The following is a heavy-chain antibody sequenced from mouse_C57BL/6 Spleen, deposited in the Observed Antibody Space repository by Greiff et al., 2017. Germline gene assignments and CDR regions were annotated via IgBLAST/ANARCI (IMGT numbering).Heavy chain of an antibody. J-gene: IGHJ2*01. D-gene: IGHD1-1*01. CDR1: GYSITSGYY. Sequence: EVKLMESGPGLVKPSQSLSLTCSVTGYSITSGYYWNWIRQFPGNKLEWMGYISYDGSNNYNPSLKNRISITRDTSKNQFFLKLNSVTTEDTATYYCARGAYGSSPHFDYWGQGTTLTVSS. CDR2: ISYDGSN. V-gene: IGHV3-6*01. CDR3: ARGAYGSSPHFDY.